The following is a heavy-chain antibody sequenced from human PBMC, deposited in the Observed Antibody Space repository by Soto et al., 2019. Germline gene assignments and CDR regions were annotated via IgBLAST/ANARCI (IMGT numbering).Heavy chain of an antibody. CDR1: GFAFSSYS. D-gene: IGHD1-1*01. CDR2: ISSSSSYI. CDR3: ARESTTGTTPY. J-gene: IGHJ4*02. V-gene: IGHV3-21*01. Sequence: GGSLRLSCAASGFAFSSYSMNWVRQAPGKELEWVSSISSSSSYIYYADSVKSRITINPDTSKNQFSLQLNSVTPEDTAVYYCARESTTGTTPYWGQGTLVTVSS.